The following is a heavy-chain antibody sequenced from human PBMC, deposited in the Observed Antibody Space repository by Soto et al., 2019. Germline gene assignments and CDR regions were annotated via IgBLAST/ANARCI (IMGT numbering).Heavy chain of an antibody. J-gene: IGHJ4*01. D-gene: IGHD3-22*01. CDR3: ARYNATYYYDSSGIAIVDY. CDR2: IYYSGST. CDR1: GGSISSSSYY. V-gene: IGHV4-39*01. Sequence: PSETLCLTCTVSGGSISSSSYYWGWIRQPPGKGLEWLGSIYYSGSTYYNPSLKSRVTISVGTSKNQFSLKLSSVTAADTPAYYCARYNATYYYDSSGIAIVDYCANGTLVTVS.